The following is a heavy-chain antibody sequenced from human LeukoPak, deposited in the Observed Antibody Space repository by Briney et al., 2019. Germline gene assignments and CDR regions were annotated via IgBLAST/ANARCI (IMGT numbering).Heavy chain of an antibody. D-gene: IGHD3-10*02. V-gene: IGHV3-74*01. CDR1: GFTFSSYW. CDR3: ARRGLVPAFDI. Sequence: GGSLKLSCAASGFTFSSYWMHWVRQAPGKGLVWLSRVNGDGNITTYADSVRGRFTISRDNAKNTLYLQMNSLRAEDTAVYYCARRGLVPAFDIWGQGTMVSVTS. CDR2: VNGDGNIT. J-gene: IGHJ3*02.